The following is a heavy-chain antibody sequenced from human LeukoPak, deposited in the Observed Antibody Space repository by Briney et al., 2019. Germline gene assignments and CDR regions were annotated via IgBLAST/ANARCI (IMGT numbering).Heavy chain of an antibody. V-gene: IGHV1-18*01. CDR1: GYTFTSYG. CDR3: ARDQSPYMAFDI. Sequence: ASVKVSCKASGYTFTSYGISWVRQAPGQGLESMGWISAYNGNTNYAQKFQGRVTMTRDTSISTAYMELSRLRSDDTAVYYCARDQSPYMAFDIWGQGTMVTVSS. CDR2: ISAYNGNT. J-gene: IGHJ3*02.